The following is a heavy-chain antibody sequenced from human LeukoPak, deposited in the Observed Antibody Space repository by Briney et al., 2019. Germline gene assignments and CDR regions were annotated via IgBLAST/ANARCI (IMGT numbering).Heavy chain of an antibody. CDR3: ARDTLWFGELSFFDP. CDR2: IYTSGST. J-gene: IGHJ5*02. D-gene: IGHD3-10*01. V-gene: IGHV4-61*02. Sequence: SETLSLTCTVSGGSISSGSYYWSWIRQPAGKGLEWIGRIYTSGSTNYNPSLKSRVTISVDTPKNQFSLKLSSVTAADTAVYYCARDTLWFGELSFFDPWGQGTLVTVSS. CDR1: GGSISSGSYY.